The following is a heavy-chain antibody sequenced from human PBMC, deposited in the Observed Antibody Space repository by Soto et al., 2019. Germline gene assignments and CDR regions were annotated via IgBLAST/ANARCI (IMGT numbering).Heavy chain of an antibody. Sequence: QVQLVQSGAEVKKPGASVKVSCKASGFSLTNYATSWVRQAPGQGLEWMGWITAYNGNTNYAQKFQGRVAMTTETSTNVAYMELGSLRSDDTAVYYCARDWWGVDKPMATNWFDPWGQGTLVIVSS. D-gene: IGHD5-18*01. CDR3: ARDWWGVDKPMATNWFDP. CDR2: ITAYNGNT. CDR1: GFSLTNYA. V-gene: IGHV1-18*01. J-gene: IGHJ5*02.